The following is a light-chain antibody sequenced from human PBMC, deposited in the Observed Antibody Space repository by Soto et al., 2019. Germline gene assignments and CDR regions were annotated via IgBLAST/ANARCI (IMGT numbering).Light chain of an antibody. CDR3: GTWDSRLSAYD. CDR1: SANSRNNC. CDR2: DNN. V-gene: IGLV1-51*01. Sequence: QSVLTPPPSGSAAPGQKSTICCPARSANSRNNCVSWYQQLPGTPRTLLIYDNNKRPSGIPDRFSGSKSGTSAPLGITGLQTGDEVDYYCGTWDSRLSAYDFGPGTKVTVL. J-gene: IGLJ1*01.